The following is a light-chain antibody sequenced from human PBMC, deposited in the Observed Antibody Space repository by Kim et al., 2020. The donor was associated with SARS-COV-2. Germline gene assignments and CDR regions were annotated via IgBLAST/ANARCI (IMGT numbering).Light chain of an antibody. CDR3: QQHDYWWT. Sequence: SLSPGERATLSCRASQSVGNYLAWYQQKPGQAPRLLISDASNRATGIPARFSGSGSGTDFTLTISSLEPEDSAVYYCQQHDYWWTFGQGTKVDIK. J-gene: IGKJ1*01. V-gene: IGKV3-11*01. CDR2: DAS. CDR1: QSVGNY.